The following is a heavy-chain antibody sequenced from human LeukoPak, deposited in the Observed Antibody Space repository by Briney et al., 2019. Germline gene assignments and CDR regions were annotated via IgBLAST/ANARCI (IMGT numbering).Heavy chain of an antibody. CDR3: ARSPYSSNWYVDY. J-gene: IGHJ4*02. D-gene: IGHD6-13*01. Sequence: GGSLRLSCAASGFTLSSNEMNWVRLAPGKGLEWISYISRTGNSIYYADSVKGRFTISRDSAKNSLYLQMNSLRAEATAVYDCARSPYSSNWYVDYWGQGTLVTVAS. CDR2: ISRTGNSI. V-gene: IGHV3-48*03. CDR1: GFTLSSNE.